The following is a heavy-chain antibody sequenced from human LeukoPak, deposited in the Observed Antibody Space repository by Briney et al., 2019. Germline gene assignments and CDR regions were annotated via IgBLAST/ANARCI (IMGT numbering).Heavy chain of an antibody. V-gene: IGHV1-2*02. CDR3: ATLMAHLDY. D-gene: IGHD2-8*01. CDR1: GYTFTDYH. Sequence: ASVKVSCKAFGYTFTDYHMHWVRQAPGQGLEWMGWINPNSGDTNYAQKFQGRVTMTRDTTISTPYMELSRLRSDDTAVFYCATLMAHLDYWGQGTLVTVSS. J-gene: IGHJ4*02. CDR2: INPNSGDT.